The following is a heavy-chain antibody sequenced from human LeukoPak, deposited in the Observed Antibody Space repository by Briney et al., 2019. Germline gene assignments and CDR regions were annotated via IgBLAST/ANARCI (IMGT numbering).Heavy chain of an antibody. D-gene: IGHD3-22*01. CDR2: ISGSGGST. V-gene: IGHV3-23*01. J-gene: IGHJ4*02. CDR3: AKDQAYYYDSSGYSPRFDY. Sequence: GGSLRLSCAASGFTFSSYAMSWVRQAPGKGLEWVSAISGSGGSTYYADSVKGRFTISRDNSKNTLYLQMNSLRAEDTAVYYCAKDQAYYYDSSGYSPRFDYWGQGTLVTVSS. CDR1: GFTFSSYA.